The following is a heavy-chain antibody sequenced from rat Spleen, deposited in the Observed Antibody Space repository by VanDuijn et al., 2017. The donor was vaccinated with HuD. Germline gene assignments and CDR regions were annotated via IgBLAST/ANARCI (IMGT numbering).Heavy chain of an antibody. V-gene: IGHV5-31*01. D-gene: IGHD1-7*01. Sequence: EVQLVESGGGLVQPGRSLKLSCVASGFTFNNYWMTWIRQAPGRGLEWVASITDTGGSTYYPDSLKGRFTISRDNAKTTLYLQMDSLRSEDTATYYCARPSYGYPFAYWGQGTLVTVSS. CDR3: ARPSYGYPFAY. CDR2: ITDTGGST. J-gene: IGHJ3*01. CDR1: GFTFNNYW.